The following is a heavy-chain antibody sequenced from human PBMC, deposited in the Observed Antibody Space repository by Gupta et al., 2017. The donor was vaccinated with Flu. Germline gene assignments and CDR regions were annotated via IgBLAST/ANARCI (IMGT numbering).Heavy chain of an antibody. CDR2: IRQSGSA. D-gene: IGHD1-26*01. J-gene: IGHJ4*02. Sequence: QVQLQQWGAGLLKPSETLSLTCVVYGGSFSDYFWSWIRQSPGRGLEWIGEIRQSGSANYNPSLESRVTISIDTSKNQFSLKLTSLTAADTAVYYCAGGSSVAWEVLWKGGQGTLVTVSS. V-gene: IGHV4-34*02. CDR3: AGGSSVAWEVLWK. CDR1: GGSFSDYF.